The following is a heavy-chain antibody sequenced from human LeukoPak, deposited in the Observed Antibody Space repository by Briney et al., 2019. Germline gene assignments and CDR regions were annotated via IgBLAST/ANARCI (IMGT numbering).Heavy chain of an antibody. Sequence: SGGSLRLSCAASGFTFSSYAMSWVRQAPGKGLEWVSTISGRGDSTYYADSVKGRFTISRDNSKNTLYLQMNSLRAEDTAVYYCAKGSAGLVSAFDYWGQGTLVTVSS. CDR1: GFTFSSYA. CDR2: ISGRGDST. D-gene: IGHD3/OR15-3a*01. J-gene: IGHJ4*02. CDR3: AKGSAGLVSAFDY. V-gene: IGHV3-23*01.